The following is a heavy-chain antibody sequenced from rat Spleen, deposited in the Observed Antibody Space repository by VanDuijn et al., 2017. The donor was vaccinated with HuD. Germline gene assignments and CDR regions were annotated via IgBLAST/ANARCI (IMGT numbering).Heavy chain of an antibody. Sequence: EVQLVETGGGLVQPGRSLKLSCVASGFTFSNYWMYWVRQAPGKGLEWVSSISSDGINTYYPDSVKGRFTISRDNAENTVYLQMDSLRSEDTATYYCERHVYYYSSYIYYFDYWGQGVMVTVSS. J-gene: IGHJ2*01. D-gene: IGHD1-2*01. CDR1: GFTFSNYW. CDR3: ERHVYYYSSYIYYFDY. V-gene: IGHV5-58*01. CDR2: ISSDGINT.